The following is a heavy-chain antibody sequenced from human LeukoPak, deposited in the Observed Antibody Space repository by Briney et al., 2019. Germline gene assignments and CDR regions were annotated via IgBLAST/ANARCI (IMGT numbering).Heavy chain of an antibody. V-gene: IGHV4-34*01. CDR2: INHSGSI. D-gene: IGHD2-15*01. CDR1: GGSFSGYY. Sequence: SETLSLTCAVYGGSFSGYYWSWIRQPPGKGLEWIGEINHSGSINYNPSLKSRVTISVDTSKNQFSLKLSSVTAADTAVYYCARGDCSGGSCYSEGRENWFDPWGQGTLVTVSS. CDR3: ARGDCSGGSCYSEGRENWFDP. J-gene: IGHJ5*02.